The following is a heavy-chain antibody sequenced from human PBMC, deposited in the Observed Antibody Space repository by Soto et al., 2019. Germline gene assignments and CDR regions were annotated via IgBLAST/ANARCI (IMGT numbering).Heavy chain of an antibody. J-gene: IGHJ4*02. D-gene: IGHD3-22*01. CDR3: AARVGAMIVVAPPDY. Sequence: ASVKVSCKASGGTFSSYAISWVRQAPGQGLEWMGGIIPIFGTANYAQKFQGRVTITADESTSTAYMELSSLRSEDTAVYYCAARVGAMIVVAPPDYWGQGTLVTVSS. CDR1: GGTFSSYA. V-gene: IGHV1-69*13. CDR2: IIPIFGTA.